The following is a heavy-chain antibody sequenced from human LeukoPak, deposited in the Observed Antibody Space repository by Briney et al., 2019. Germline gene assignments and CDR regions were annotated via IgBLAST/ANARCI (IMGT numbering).Heavy chain of an antibody. J-gene: IGHJ4*02. CDR3: ARHLRDLTEPDY. V-gene: IGHV5-51*01. CDR1: GFSFTKYW. CDR2: ISPANSDT. D-gene: IGHD1-26*01. Sequence: GESLKISCKGSGFSFTKYWIGWVRQMPGKGLEWLGIISPANSDTRYSPSFQGQVTISADKSSSPAYLQWSSLKASDTAMYYCARHLRDLTEPDYWGQGTLVTVS.